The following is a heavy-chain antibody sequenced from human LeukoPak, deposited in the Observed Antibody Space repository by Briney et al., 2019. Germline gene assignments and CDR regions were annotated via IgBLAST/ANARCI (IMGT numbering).Heavy chain of an antibody. CDR2: IYYSGST. Sequence: PSETLSLTCTVSGGSISSYYWSWIRQPPGEGLGWVGYIYYSGSTNYNPSLKSRVTMSVDTSKNQFSLKLNSVTAADTAIYYCTRERVRVGNLDYWGQGTLVTVSS. J-gene: IGHJ4*02. V-gene: IGHV4-59*01. CDR1: GGSISSYY. D-gene: IGHD2-2*01. CDR3: TRERVRVGNLDY.